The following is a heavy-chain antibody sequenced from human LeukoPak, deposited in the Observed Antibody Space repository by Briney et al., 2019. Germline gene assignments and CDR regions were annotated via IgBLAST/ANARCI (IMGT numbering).Heavy chain of an antibody. J-gene: IGHJ4*02. Sequence: PSETLSLTCTVSGASLSSYYWSWIRQPPGKGLEWIGYMYYSGTTNYNPSLKSRVTISIDRSKNQFSLNLSSVTAADTAIYYCTRDWSAGPQYFWGQGTLVTVSS. CDR3: TRDWSAGPQYF. V-gene: IGHV4-59*01. CDR2: MYYSGTT. CDR1: GASLSSYY. D-gene: IGHD3-9*01.